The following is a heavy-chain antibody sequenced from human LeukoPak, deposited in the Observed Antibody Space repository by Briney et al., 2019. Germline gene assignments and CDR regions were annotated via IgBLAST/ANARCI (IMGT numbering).Heavy chain of an antibody. CDR1: GFTFSSYW. V-gene: IGHV3-74*01. D-gene: IGHD5-18*01. Sequence: PGGSLRLSCAASGFTFSSYWMNWVRQAPGKGLVWVSRIASDGSSTTYADSVKGRFSISRDNAKNTLYLQMNSLRAEDTAVYYCARAGYSYGLGFDYWGQGTLVTVSS. J-gene: IGHJ4*02. CDR3: ARAGYSYGLGFDY. CDR2: IASDGSST.